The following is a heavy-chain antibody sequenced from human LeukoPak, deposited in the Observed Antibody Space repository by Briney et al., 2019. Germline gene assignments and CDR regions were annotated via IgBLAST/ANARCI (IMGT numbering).Heavy chain of an antibody. J-gene: IGHJ3*01. CDR1: GFTFSSYT. D-gene: IGHD5-24*01. CDR3: AKDIQLST. V-gene: IGHV3-21*04. Sequence: GGSLRLSCAASGFTFSSYTMNWVRQAPGKGLEWVSSISSSSSYIYYADSVKGRFTISRDNSKNTLSLQMNSLRVEDTAIYYCAKDIQLSTWGLGTMVTVSS. CDR2: ISSSSSYI.